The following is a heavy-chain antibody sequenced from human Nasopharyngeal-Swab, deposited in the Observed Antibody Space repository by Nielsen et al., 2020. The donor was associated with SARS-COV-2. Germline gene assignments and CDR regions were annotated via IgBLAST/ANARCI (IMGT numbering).Heavy chain of an antibody. CDR1: GGSVSSGSYY. CDR3: ARADGRFVNWFDP. CDR2: IYYSGST. D-gene: IGHD2-15*01. J-gene: IGHJ5*02. Sequence: SETLSLTCTVSGGSVSSGSYYWSWIRQPPGKGLAWIGYIYYSGSTNYNPSLKSPVTISVDTSKNQFSLKLNSVTAADTAVYYCARADGRFVNWFDPWGQGTLVTVSS. V-gene: IGHV4-61*01.